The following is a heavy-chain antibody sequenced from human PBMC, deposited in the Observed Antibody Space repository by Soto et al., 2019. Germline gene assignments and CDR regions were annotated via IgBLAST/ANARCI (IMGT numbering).Heavy chain of an antibody. CDR3: ARADILTGSLDY. D-gene: IGHD3-9*01. V-gene: IGHV1-3*01. Sequence: GASVNVSCKSSGYTFPSYAFHWVRQAPGQRLECMGWINAGNGNTKYSQKFQGSVTISRDTSASTAYMELSSLRSEDTAVYYCARADILTGSLDYWGQGTLVTVSS. CDR1: GYTFPSYA. CDR2: INAGNGNT. J-gene: IGHJ4*02.